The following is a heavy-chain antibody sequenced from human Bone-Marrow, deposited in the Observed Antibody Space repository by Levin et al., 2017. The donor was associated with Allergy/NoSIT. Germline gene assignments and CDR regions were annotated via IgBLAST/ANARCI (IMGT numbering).Heavy chain of an antibody. V-gene: IGHV1-69*06. CDR3: ARDPPGSSNTNDAFDI. D-gene: IGHD6-6*01. J-gene: IGHJ3*02. CDR2: IIPIFGTA. Sequence: ASVKVSCKASGGTFSSYAISWVRQAPGQGLEWMGGIIPIFGTANYAQKFQGRVTITADKSTSTAYMELSSLRSEDTAVYYCARDPPGSSNTNDAFDIWGQGTMVTVSS. CDR1: GGTFSSYA.